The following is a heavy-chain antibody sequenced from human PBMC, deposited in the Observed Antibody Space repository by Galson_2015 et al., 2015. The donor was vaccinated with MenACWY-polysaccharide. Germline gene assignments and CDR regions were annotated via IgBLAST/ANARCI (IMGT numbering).Heavy chain of an antibody. CDR3: ARETYRPFLGPFYHDAFDV. D-gene: IGHD3-3*01. CDR2: ISSYNGNT. V-gene: IGHV1-18*01. J-gene: IGHJ3*01. Sequence: SVKVSCKASGYTFTSYGISWVRQAPGQGLDWMGWISSYNGNTNYAQKLQGRVTFTVDKSASTAYMELRSLISDDTAVYYCARETYRPFLGPFYHDAFDVWGQGTMVTVSS. CDR1: GYTFTSYG.